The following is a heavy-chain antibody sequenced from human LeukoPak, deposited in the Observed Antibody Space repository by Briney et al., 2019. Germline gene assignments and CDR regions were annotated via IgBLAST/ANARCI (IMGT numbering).Heavy chain of an antibody. Sequence: GGSLRLSCAASGFTFSSSAMSWVRQAPGKGLEWVANIKQDGSKKSYVDSVKGRFTISRDNAKNSLYLQMNSLRAEDTAIYYCTRVGYIDEGIDYWGQGTLVTVSS. CDR3: TRVGYIDEGIDY. V-gene: IGHV3-7*04. CDR2: IKQDGSKK. D-gene: IGHD5-24*01. J-gene: IGHJ4*02. CDR1: GFTFSSSA.